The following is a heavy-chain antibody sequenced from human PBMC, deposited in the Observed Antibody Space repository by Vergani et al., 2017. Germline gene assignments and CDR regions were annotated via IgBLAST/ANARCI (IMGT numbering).Heavy chain of an antibody. CDR2: MNPISGNT. D-gene: IGHD3-22*01. Sequence: QLHLVQSGAELKKPGASVKVSCKASGYTFTSDDINWVRQATGQGLEWMGWMNPISGNTGYAQNLQGRLTITRDTSVNTAYMELSNLTSEDMAVYYCVRARRTCTYDHWPRYYYDRWGQRTYVTVSS. J-gene: IGHJ6*01. CDR1: GYTFTSDD. CDR3: VRARRTCTYDHWPRYYYDR. V-gene: IGHV1-8*03.